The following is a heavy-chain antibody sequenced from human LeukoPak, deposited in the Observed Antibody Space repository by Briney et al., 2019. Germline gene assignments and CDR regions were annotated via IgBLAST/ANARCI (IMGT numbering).Heavy chain of an antibody. CDR1: GGSFSGYY. D-gene: IGHD1-14*01. Sequence: SETLSLTCAVYGGSFSGYYWSWIRQPPGKGLEWIGEINHSGSTNYNPSLKSRVTISVDTSKNQFSLKLSSVTAADTAVYYCARDRTGWAYDYWGQGTLVTVSS. J-gene: IGHJ4*02. V-gene: IGHV4-34*01. CDR3: ARDRTGWAYDY. CDR2: INHSGST.